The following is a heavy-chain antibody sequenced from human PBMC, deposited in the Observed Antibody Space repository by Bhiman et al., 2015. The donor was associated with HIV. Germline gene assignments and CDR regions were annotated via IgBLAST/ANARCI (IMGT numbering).Heavy chain of an antibody. V-gene: IGHV3-30*18. Sequence: QVQLVESGGGVVQPGRSLRLSCAASGFTFSSFGMHWVRQAPGKGLEWVAVISYDGSNKYYVDSVKGRFTISRDNSKNTLYLQMNSLRAEDTAVYYCAKDLGESENEEWASDYYDFGSDYLQTTGVVGTFDIWVQGTMVTVSS. CDR1: GFTFSSFG. CDR3: AKDLGESENEEWASDYYDFGSDYLQTTGVVGTFDI. J-gene: IGHJ3*02. D-gene: IGHD3-3*01. CDR2: ISYDGSNK.